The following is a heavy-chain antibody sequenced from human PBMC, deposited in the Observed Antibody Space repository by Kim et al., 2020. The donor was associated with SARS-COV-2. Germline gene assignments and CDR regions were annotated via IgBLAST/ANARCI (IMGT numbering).Heavy chain of an antibody. D-gene: IGHD1-20*01. Sequence: NYDPPLKSRVTISVDTSKNQFYLKLSSVTAADTAVYYCARVGYNWNDEDYWGQGTLVTVSS. J-gene: IGHJ4*02. V-gene: IGHV4-59*01. CDR3: ARVGYNWNDEDY.